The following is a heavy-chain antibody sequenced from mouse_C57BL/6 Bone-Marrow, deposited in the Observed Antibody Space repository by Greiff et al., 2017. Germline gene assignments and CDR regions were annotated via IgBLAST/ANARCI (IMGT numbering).Heavy chain of an antibody. V-gene: IGHV1-7*01. J-gene: IGHJ4*01. CDR3: ARRRAYAMDY. Sequence: VKLQESGAELAKPGASVKLSCKASGYTFTSYWMHWVKQRPGQGLEWIGYINPSSGYTKYNQKFKEKATLTAAKSSSTAYMQLSSLTYEDSAVYYCARRRAYAMDYWVQGTSVTVSA. CDR1: GYTFTSYW. CDR2: INPSSGYT.